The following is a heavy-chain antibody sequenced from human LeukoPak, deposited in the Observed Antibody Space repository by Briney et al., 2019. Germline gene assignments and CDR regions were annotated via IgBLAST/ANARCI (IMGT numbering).Heavy chain of an antibody. J-gene: IGHJ5*02. Sequence: ASVKVSCKASGYTFTSTYMHWVRQAPGQGLEWMGIINPSGGSTFYAQKFQGRVTMTRDISTTTDYMELSSLRSDDTAVYYCARDQSGQWELRSGWWFDPWGQGTLVTVSS. V-gene: IGHV1-46*01. D-gene: IGHD1-26*01. CDR2: INPSGGST. CDR1: GYTFTSTY. CDR3: ARDQSGQWELRSGWWFDP.